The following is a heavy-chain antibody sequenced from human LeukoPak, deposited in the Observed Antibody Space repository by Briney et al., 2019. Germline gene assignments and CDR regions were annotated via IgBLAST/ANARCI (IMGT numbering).Heavy chain of an antibody. Sequence: PGGSLRLSCAASGFTFSDYYMSWIRQAPGKGLEWVSYISSSGSTIYYADSVKGRFTISRDNSKNTLYLQMNSLRAEDTAVYYCAKDSTQLAAYGMDVWGQGTTVTVSS. CDR3: AKDSTQLAAYGMDV. D-gene: IGHD6-6*01. J-gene: IGHJ6*02. V-gene: IGHV3-11*01. CDR1: GFTFSDYY. CDR2: ISSSGSTI.